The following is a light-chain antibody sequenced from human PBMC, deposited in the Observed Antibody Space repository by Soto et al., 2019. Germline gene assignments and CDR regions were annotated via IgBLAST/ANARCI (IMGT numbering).Light chain of an antibody. CDR1: SSDVGAYNF. CDR3: SSYTSNNTTYV. V-gene: IGLV2-14*01. CDR2: EVT. Sequence: QSALAQPASVSGSPGQSITISCTGSSSDVGAYNFVSWYQHHPGRAPKLILYEVTTRPSGVSSRFSGSKSGNTASLTISGLQADDEATYYCSSYTSNNTTYVFGNGTKVTVL. J-gene: IGLJ1*01.